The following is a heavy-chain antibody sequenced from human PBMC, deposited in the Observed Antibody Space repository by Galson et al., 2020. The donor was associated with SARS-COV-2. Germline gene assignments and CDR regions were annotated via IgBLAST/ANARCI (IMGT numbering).Heavy chain of an antibody. CDR3: APGRLTGTRSRYYFDY. CDR2: ISGSGGST. Sequence: GESLKISCAASGFTFSSYAMSWVRQAPGKGLEWVSAISGSGGSTYYADSVKGRFTISRDNSKNTLYLQMNSLRAEDTAVYYCAPGRLTGTRSRYYFDYWGQGTLVTVSS. CDR1: GFTFSSYA. D-gene: IGHD1-20*01. V-gene: IGHV3-23*01. J-gene: IGHJ4*02.